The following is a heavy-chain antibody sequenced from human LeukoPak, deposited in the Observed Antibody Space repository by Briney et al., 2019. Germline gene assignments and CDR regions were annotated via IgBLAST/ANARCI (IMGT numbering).Heavy chain of an antibody. CDR1: GFSLSTSGVG. CDR3: ARSYSDYDYFNNWFDP. CDR2: IYWNDDK. Sequence: SGPTLVNPTQALTLTCTFSGFSLSTSGVGVGWIRQPPGKALEWLALIYWNDDKRYSPSLKSRLTISKDTSKNQVVLTMTNMDPVDTATYYCARSYSDYDYFNNWFDPWGQGTLVTVSS. V-gene: IGHV2-5*01. D-gene: IGHD5-12*01. J-gene: IGHJ5*02.